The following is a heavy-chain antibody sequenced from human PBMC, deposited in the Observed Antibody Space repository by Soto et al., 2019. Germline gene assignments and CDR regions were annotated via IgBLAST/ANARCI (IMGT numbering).Heavy chain of an antibody. Sequence: ASVKVSCKASGYTFTSYAMHWVRQAPGQRLEWMGWINAGNGNTKYTQKFQGRVTITRDTSASTAYMELSSLRSEDTAVYYCAVGVPAAIPVDYYYSMDVWGQGTTVTVSS. CDR2: INAGNGNT. V-gene: IGHV1-3*01. D-gene: IGHD2-2*02. CDR3: AVGVPAAIPVDYYYSMDV. J-gene: IGHJ6*02. CDR1: GYTFTSYA.